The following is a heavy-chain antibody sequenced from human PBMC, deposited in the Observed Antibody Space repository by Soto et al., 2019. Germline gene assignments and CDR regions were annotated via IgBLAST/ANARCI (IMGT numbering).Heavy chain of an antibody. Sequence: GASLKISCKGSGYSFISYWIGWVRQMPGKGLEWMGIIYPGDSDTRYSPSFQGQVTISADKSISTAYLPWSRLKASDTARYYCARLSVYYGSGTYYYYYGMDIWGQGTTVTVSS. CDR3: ARLSVYYGSGTYYYYYGMDI. CDR1: GYSFISYW. J-gene: IGHJ6*02. D-gene: IGHD3-10*01. CDR2: IYPGDSDT. V-gene: IGHV5-51*01.